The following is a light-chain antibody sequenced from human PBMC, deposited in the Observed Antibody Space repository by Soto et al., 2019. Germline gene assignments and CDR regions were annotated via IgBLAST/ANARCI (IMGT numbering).Light chain of an antibody. V-gene: IGKV3-11*01. J-gene: IGKJ3*01. CDR3: QQGSTWPVFT. CDR1: QSVGKS. CDR2: STS. Sequence: EIVLTQSPATLSLSPGERATLYCRASQSVGKSLAWYQHKPGRAPRLLLYSTSIRLPGVPARFSGSGSKSDFTLTTSSLEPKDFAVYFCQQGSTWPVFTFGPGTTLDL.